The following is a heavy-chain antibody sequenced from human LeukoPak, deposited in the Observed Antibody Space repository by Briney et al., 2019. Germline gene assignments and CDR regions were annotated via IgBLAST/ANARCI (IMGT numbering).Heavy chain of an antibody. Sequence: GGSLRLSCAASGFTVSSNYMSWVRQAPGKGLEWVSVIYSGGSTYYADSVKGRFTISRDNSKNTLYIQMNSLRAEETAVYYCAREDIGIVPAASYYYYGMDVWGQGTTVTVSS. CDR3: AREDIGIVPAASYYYYGMDV. V-gene: IGHV3-66*01. CDR2: IYSGGST. J-gene: IGHJ6*02. D-gene: IGHD2-2*01. CDR1: GFTVSSNY.